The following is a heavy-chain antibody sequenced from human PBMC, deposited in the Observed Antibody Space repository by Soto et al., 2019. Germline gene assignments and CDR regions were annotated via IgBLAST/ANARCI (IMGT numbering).Heavy chain of an antibody. J-gene: IGHJ1*01. Sequence: QLQLQESGPGLVKPSETLSLTCTVSGGSISSSSYYWGWIRQPPGKGLEWIGSIYYSGSTYYNPSLKSRVTISVDTSKNQFSLKLSSVTAADTAVYYCARRGDWYYYDSSGYYSPGYFQHWGQGTLVTVSS. D-gene: IGHD3-22*01. CDR1: GGSISSSSYY. CDR3: ARRGDWYYYDSSGYYSPGYFQH. CDR2: IYYSGST. V-gene: IGHV4-39*01.